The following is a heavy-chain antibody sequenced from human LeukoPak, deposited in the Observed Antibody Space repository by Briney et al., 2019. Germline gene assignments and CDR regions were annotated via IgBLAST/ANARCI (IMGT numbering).Heavy chain of an antibody. Sequence: ASVKVSCKASGYTFTSYYMHWARQAPGQGLEWMGGIISIFGTTNYAQKFQGRVTISADESTSTAYMELSSLRSEDTAVYYCARDLTMVRGARYRPYNWFDPWGQGTLVTVSP. CDR3: ARDLTMVRGARYRPYNWFDP. CDR2: IISIFGTT. V-gene: IGHV1-69*13. J-gene: IGHJ5*02. CDR1: GYTFTSYY. D-gene: IGHD3-10*01.